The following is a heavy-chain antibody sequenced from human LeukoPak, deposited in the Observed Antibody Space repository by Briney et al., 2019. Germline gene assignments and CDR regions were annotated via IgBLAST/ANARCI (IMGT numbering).Heavy chain of an antibody. CDR1: GYTFTRYY. D-gene: IGHD1-26*01. J-gene: IGHJ4*02. CDR2: INPSGGST. V-gene: IGHV1-46*01. CDR3: ARALYSGSYYFDY. Sequence: ASVTVSCKASGYTFTRYYLHWVRQAPGQGLEWMGIINPSGGSTRYAQKFQGRVTMTRNTSISTAYMELSSLRSEDTAVYYCARALYSGSYYFDYWGQGTLVTVSS.